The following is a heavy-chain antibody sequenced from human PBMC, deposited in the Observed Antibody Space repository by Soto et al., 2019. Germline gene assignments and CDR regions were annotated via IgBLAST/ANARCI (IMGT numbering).Heavy chain of an antibody. Sequence: QLQLQESGSGLVKPSQTLSLTCAVSGGSISSGGYSWNWIRQPPGKDLEWIGYIYHSGSTYYNPSLKGRVTISVDRSKNQFSLKLTSVTAADTAVYYCARSDDYGDYWFDPWGQGTLVTVSS. D-gene: IGHD4-17*01. CDR2: IYHSGST. V-gene: IGHV4-30-2*01. J-gene: IGHJ5*02. CDR3: ARSDDYGDYWFDP. CDR1: GGSISSGGYS.